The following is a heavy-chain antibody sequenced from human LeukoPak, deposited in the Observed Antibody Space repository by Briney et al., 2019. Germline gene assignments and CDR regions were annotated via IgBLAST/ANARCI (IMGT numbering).Heavy chain of an antibody. CDR2: INHSGST. J-gene: IGHJ5*02. Sequence: SETLSLTCAVYGGSFSGYYWSWIRQPPGKGLEWIGEINHSGSTNYNPSLKSRVTISVDTSKNQFSLKLSSVTAADTAVYYCARLAATIGSRNWFDPWGQGTLVTVSS. CDR1: GGSFSGYY. CDR3: ARLAATIGSRNWFDP. D-gene: IGHD5-12*01. V-gene: IGHV4-34*01.